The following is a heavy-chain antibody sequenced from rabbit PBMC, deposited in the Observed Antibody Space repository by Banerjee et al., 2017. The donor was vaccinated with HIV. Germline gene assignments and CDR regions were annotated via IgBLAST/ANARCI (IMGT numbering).Heavy chain of an antibody. Sequence: QEQLVESGGGLVQPEGSLTLTCTASGFSFSSSYYMSWVRQAPGKGLEWIGYIDPVFGSTYCASWVNGRFTISSHNAQNTLYLQLNSLTAADTATYFCVRDPRHYVSGWGNRLDLWGQGTLVTVS. V-gene: IGHV1S45*01. J-gene: IGHJ3*01. CDR1: GFSFSSSYY. D-gene: IGHD4-1*01. CDR3: VRDPRHYVSGWGNRLDL. CDR2: IDPVFGST.